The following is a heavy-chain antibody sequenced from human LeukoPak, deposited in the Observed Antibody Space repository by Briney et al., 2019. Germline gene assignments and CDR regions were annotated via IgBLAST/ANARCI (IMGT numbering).Heavy chain of an antibody. CDR3: ARDRVDITMVRGVMSAKYYYYGMDV. CDR2: VYSGGST. Sequence: GGSLRLSCAASGFTVSSNYMSWVRQAPGKGLEWVSVVYSGGSTNYADSVKGRFTISRHNSKNTLYLQMNSLRAEDTAVYYCARDRVDITMVRGVMSAKYYYYGMDVWGQGTTVTVSS. CDR1: GFTVSSNY. D-gene: IGHD3-10*01. V-gene: IGHV3-53*04. J-gene: IGHJ6*02.